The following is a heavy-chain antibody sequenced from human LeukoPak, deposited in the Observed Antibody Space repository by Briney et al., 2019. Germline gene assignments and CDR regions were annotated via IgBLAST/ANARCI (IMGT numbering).Heavy chain of an antibody. Sequence: PSETLSLTCTVSGGSISSYYWSWIRQPPGKGLEWIGSIYYSGSTYYNPSLKSRVTISVDTSKNQFSLKLSSVTAADTAVYYCARDLTSLYIWGQGTMVTVSS. CDR3: ARDLTSLYI. V-gene: IGHV4-59*12. J-gene: IGHJ3*02. CDR1: GGSISSYY. CDR2: IYYSGST. D-gene: IGHD2-2*01.